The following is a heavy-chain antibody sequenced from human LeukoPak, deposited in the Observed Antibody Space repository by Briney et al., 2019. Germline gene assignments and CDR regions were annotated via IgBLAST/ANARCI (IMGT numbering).Heavy chain of an antibody. D-gene: IGHD3-22*01. Sequence: ASVKVSCKASGYTFISYDINWVRQATGQGLEWMGWMNPNSGITGYAQKFQGRVSMTRNTSIGTAYMELSSLKSEDTAVYYCARGLYYYDSNGRTPYDYWGPGTLVTVSS. J-gene: IGHJ4*02. CDR3: ARGLYYYDSNGRTPYDY. CDR2: MNPNSGIT. V-gene: IGHV1-8*01. CDR1: GYTFISYD.